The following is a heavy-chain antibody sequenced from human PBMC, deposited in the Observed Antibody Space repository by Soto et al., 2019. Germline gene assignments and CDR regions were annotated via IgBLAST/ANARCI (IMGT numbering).Heavy chain of an antibody. J-gene: IGHJ4*02. D-gene: IGHD1-26*01. CDR2: INPSGGST. CDR3: ARDSLVGATDY. Sequence: ASVKVSCKASGYTFTSCYMHWVRQAPGQGLEYMGMINPSGGSTWCAQKFHDRVTMTRDTSTSTVYMELSSLRSEDTAVYYCARDSLVGATDYWGQGTLVTVSS. V-gene: IGHV1-46*03. CDR1: GYTFTSCY.